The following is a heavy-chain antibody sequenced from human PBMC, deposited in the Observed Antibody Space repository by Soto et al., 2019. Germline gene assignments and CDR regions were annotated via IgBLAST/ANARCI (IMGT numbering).Heavy chain of an antibody. D-gene: IGHD3-10*01. Sequence: DVQLEESGGGLVKPGGSLRLSCVASEFTFSVYSMNWVRQAPGKGLEWVSSISSGSSYIYYADSVKGRFTISRDNDKRSLVLHMNSLRVDDTAVYYCTRDRVKIRGGYYHYYGMDVWGQGTTVTVSS. CDR1: EFTFSVYS. J-gene: IGHJ6*02. CDR2: ISSGSSYI. V-gene: IGHV3-21*02. CDR3: TRDRVKIRGGYYHYYGMDV.